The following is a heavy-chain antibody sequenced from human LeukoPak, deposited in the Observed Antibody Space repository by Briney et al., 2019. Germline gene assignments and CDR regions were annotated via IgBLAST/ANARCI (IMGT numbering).Heavy chain of an antibody. CDR2: IYHSGRT. V-gene: IGHV4-38-2*02. D-gene: IGHD6-19*01. J-gene: IGHJ5*02. Sequence: PSETLSLTCTVSGYSISSGYYWGWIRQPPGKGLEWIGIIYHSGRTDYNPSLKSRVTISEDTSKNQFSLKLSSVTAADTAVYYCARRGYGYSSGPSNWFDPWGQGTLVTVSS. CDR1: GYSISSGYY. CDR3: ARRGYGYSSGPSNWFDP.